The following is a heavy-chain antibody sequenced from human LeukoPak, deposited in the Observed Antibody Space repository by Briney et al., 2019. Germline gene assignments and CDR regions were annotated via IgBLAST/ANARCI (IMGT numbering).Heavy chain of an antibody. CDR1: GYTFTSYY. CDR2: INPNSGGT. J-gene: IGHJ4*02. D-gene: IGHD3-22*01. Sequence: ASVKVSCKASGYTFTSYYMHRVRQAPGQGLEWMGWINPNSGGTNYAQKFQGRVTMTRDTSISTAYMELSRLRSDDTAVYYCARDNYYDSSGVDYWGQGTLVTVSS. CDR3: ARDNYYDSSGVDY. V-gene: IGHV1-2*02.